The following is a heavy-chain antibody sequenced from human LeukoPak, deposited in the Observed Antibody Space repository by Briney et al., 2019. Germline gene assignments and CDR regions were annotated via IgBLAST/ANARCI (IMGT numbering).Heavy chain of an antibody. D-gene: IGHD4-11*01. CDR1: GYTFTSYG. J-gene: IGHJ5*02. CDR3: ARSKGRVSWFDP. CDR2: ISAYNGNT. Sequence: GASVKVSCKASGYTFTSYGTGWVRQAPGKGLEWMGWISAYNGNTNYAQKLRGRVTMTTDTSTSTAYMELRSLRSDDTAVYYCARSKGRVSWFDPWGQGTLVTVSS. V-gene: IGHV1-18*01.